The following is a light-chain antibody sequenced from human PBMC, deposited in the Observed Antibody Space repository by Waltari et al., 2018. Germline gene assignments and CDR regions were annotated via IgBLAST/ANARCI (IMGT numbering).Light chain of an antibody. J-gene: IGKJ1*01. Sequence: DIQMTQSPSSLSASVGDKVTITCRASQGISSWLAWYQQKPGKAPKLLIYAASCLPPCFPSRFSGSGSGTDYTLTISSLPPDSFSPSSCQQGFNTPRTFGQGTPVEIK. CDR1: QGISSW. CDR3: QQGFNTPRT. CDR2: AAS. V-gene: IGKV1-12*01.